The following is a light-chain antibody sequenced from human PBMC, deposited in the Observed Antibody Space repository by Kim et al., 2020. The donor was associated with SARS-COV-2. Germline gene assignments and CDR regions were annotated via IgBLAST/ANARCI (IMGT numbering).Light chain of an antibody. Sequence: GQSVTTSCSGSSSNTGSTFVYWYQHLPGTAPKLLIYRNNQRPSGVPDRFSGSKSGTSASLAISGLRSEDEADYYCASWDDSLSGVLFGGGTQLTVL. CDR1: SSNTGSTF. V-gene: IGLV1-47*01. CDR3: ASWDDSLSGVL. J-gene: IGLJ2*01. CDR2: RNN.